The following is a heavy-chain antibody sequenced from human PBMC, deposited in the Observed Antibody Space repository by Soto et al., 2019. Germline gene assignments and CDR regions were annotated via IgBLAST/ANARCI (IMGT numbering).Heavy chain of an antibody. V-gene: IGHV1-69*13. D-gene: IGHD1-26*01. CDR3: AIRHSGSHRWFDP. CDR1: GYTFTSYG. CDR2: IIPIFGTA. J-gene: IGHJ5*02. Sequence: SVKVSCRASGYTFTSYGISWVRQAPGQGLEWMGGIIPIFGTANYAQKFQGRVTITADESTSTAYMELSSLRSEDTAVYYCAIRHSGSHRWFDPWGQGTLVTVSS.